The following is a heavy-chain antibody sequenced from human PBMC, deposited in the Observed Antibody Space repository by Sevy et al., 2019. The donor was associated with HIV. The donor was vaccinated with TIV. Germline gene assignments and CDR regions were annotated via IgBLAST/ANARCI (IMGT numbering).Heavy chain of an antibody. J-gene: IGHJ6*03. V-gene: IGHV3-53*01. Sequence: GGSLRLSCAASGFTVSSNYMSWVRQAPGKGLEWVSVIYRGGSTYYADSVKGPFTISRDNSKNTLYLQMNSLRAEDTAVYYCARVSDGDYYYYYYMDVWGQGTTVSVSS. D-gene: IGHD2-21*01. CDR3: ARVSDGDYYYYYYMDV. CDR1: GFTVSSNY. CDR2: IYRGGST.